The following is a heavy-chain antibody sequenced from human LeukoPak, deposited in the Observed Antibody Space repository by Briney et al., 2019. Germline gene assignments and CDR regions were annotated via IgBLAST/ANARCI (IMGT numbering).Heavy chain of an antibody. V-gene: IGHV4-4*02. CDR3: AREGGFYRPLDY. Sequence: NPSETLSLTCGVSGGSITTTNWWTWVRQPPGKGLEWIGEVHLDGRTNYNPSLESRLTISVDLSENHISLRLTSVTAADTAVYYCAREGGFYRPLDYSGQGTLVTVSS. J-gene: IGHJ4*02. D-gene: IGHD3-3*01. CDR1: GGSITTTNW. CDR2: VHLDGRT.